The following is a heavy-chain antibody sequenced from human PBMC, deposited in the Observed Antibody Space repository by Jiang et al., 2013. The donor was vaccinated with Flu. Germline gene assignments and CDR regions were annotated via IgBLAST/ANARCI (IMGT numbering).Heavy chain of an antibody. CDR1: GGSFSGYY. CDR3: ARGRYDFWSGNRGVWFDP. V-gene: IGHV4-34*01. D-gene: IGHD3-3*01. CDR2: INHSGST. J-gene: IGHJ5*02. Sequence: LLKPSETLSLTCAVYGGSFSGYYWSWIRQPPGKGLEWIGEINHSGSTNYNPSLKSRVTISVDTSKNQFSLKLSSVTAADTAVYYCARGRYDFWSGNRGVWFDPWGQGTLVTVSS.